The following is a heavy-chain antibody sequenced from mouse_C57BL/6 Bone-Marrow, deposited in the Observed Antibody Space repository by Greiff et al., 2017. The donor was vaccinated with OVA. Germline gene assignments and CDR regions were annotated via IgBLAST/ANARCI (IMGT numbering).Heavy chain of an antibody. D-gene: IGHD2-2*01. V-gene: IGHV14-4*01. Sequence: VQLKESGAELVRPGASVKLSCTASGFNIKDDYMHWVKQRPEQGLEWIGWIDPENGDTEYASKFQGKATITADTSSNTAYLQLSSLTSEDTAVYYCTTPFYYGYDRAWFAYWGQGTLVTVSA. J-gene: IGHJ3*01. CDR1: GFNIKDDY. CDR2: IDPENGDT. CDR3: TTPFYYGYDRAWFAY.